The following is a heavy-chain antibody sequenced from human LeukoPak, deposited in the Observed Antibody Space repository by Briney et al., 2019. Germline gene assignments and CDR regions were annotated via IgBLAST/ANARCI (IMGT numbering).Heavy chain of an antibody. CDR3: ARAQWPRGRADY. CDR2: INSDGSST. CDR1: GFTFSSYW. D-gene: IGHD6-19*01. V-gene: IGHV3-74*01. J-gene: IGHJ4*02. Sequence: GGSLRLSCAASGFTFSSYWMHWVRQAPGKGLVWVSRINSDGSSTSYADSVKGRFTISRDNAKNTLYLQMNSLKTEDTAVYYCARAQWPRGRADYWGQGTLVTVSS.